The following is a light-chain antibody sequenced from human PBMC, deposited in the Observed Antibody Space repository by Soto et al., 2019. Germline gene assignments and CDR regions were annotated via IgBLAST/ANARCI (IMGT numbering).Light chain of an antibody. CDR3: SSYAGSNANYV. J-gene: IGLJ1*01. V-gene: IGLV2-8*01. CDR2: EVS. CDR1: SSDFGGYNY. Sequence: QSVLTQPPSASGSPGQSVTISCTGTSSDFGGYNYVSWYQQHPGKAPKLMIYEVSKRPSGVPDRFSGSKSGNTASLTVSGLQAEDEADYYCSSYAGSNANYVFGTGTKVTVL.